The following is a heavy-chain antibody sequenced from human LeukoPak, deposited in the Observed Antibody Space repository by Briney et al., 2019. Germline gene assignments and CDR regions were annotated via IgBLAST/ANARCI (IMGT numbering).Heavy chain of an antibody. V-gene: IGHV3-48*03. CDR1: GFTFSSYE. CDR2: SSSSGSTI. D-gene: IGHD3-22*01. CDR3: GPASGYSFDY. Sequence: GGSLRLSCAASGFTFSSYEMNWVRQAPGKVLEWVSYSSSSGSTIYYADSVKGRFTIYRDNAKNSLYLQMNSLRAEDTSVYYCGPASGYSFDYWGQGTLVTVS. J-gene: IGHJ4*02.